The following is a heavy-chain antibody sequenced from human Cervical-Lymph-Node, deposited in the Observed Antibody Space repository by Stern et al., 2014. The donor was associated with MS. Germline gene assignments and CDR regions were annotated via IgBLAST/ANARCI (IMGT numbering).Heavy chain of an antibody. CDR2: IDWDDDK. V-gene: IGHV2-70*01. CDR1: GFPPSTSGMC. D-gene: IGHD3-16*02. CDR3: ARMVWGSYRPIDY. Sequence: QITLKESGPALVKPTQTLTLTCTFSGFPPSTSGMCVSWIRQPPGKALDWLAPIDWDDDKYYSPSLKTRLTISKDASKNQVVLTMTNMDPVDTATYYCARMVWGSYRPIDYWGQGTLVTVSS. J-gene: IGHJ4*02.